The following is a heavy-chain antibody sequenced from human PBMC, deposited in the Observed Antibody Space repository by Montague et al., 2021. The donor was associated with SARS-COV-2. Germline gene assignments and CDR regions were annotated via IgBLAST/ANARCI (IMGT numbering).Heavy chain of an antibody. CDR2: MYSSGTT. CDR3: ARSTRGWFIY. D-gene: IGHD6-19*01. J-gene: IGHJ4*02. Sequence: SETLSLTCSVSGGSISSTSFFWAWSRQPPGKGLEWVGSMYSSGTTYHKPSLKSRATIPGDTSRNQLSVGLSSVTAADTAVYYCARSTRGWFIYWGQGTLVTVSS. V-gene: IGHV4-39*01. CDR1: GGSISSTSFF.